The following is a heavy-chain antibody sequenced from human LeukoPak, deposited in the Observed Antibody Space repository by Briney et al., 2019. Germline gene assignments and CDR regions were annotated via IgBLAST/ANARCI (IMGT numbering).Heavy chain of an antibody. CDR1: GFTFSSYE. D-gene: IGHD3-10*01. V-gene: IGHV3-48*03. J-gene: IGHJ5*02. CDR3: ARERKSGWFDP. CDR2: ISSSGRII. Sequence: GGSLRLSCAVSGFTFSSYEMNWVRQAPGKGLEWVSYISSSGRIIYFADSVKGRFTISRDNAKNSLYLQMNSLRAEDTAVYYCARERKSGWFDPWGQGTLVTVSS.